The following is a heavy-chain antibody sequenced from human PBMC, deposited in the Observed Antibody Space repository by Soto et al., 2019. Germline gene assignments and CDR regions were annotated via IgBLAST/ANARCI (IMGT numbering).Heavy chain of an antibody. CDR1: GGSFSGYY. V-gene: IGHV4-34*01. D-gene: IGHD5-12*01. CDR3: ARGRGWLRQKGWFDP. J-gene: IGHJ5*02. Sequence: PSETLSLTCAVYGGSFSGYYWSWIRQPPGKGLEWIGEINHSGSTNYNPSLKSRVTISVDTSKNQFSLKLSSVTAADTAVYYCARGRGWLRQKGWFDPWGQGTLVTVS. CDR2: INHSGST.